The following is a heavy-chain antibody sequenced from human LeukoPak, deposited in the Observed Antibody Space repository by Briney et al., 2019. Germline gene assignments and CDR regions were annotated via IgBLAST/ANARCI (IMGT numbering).Heavy chain of an antibody. J-gene: IGHJ4*02. CDR3: ARDYDGDYVVY. CDR2: ISSSSSHI. D-gene: IGHD3-3*01. V-gene: IGHV3-21*01. Sequence: SGGSLRLSCAASGFTFSNYKMNWARQAPGKGLEWVSSISSSSSHIYYADSVKGRFTISRDNAQNSLYLQMNSLRAEDTAVYYCARDYDGDYVVYWGQGTLVTVSS. CDR1: GFTFSNYK.